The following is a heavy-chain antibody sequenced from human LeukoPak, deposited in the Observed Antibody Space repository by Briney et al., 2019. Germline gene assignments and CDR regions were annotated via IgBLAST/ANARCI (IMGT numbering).Heavy chain of an antibody. CDR3: AKGIAVAGTELAD. CDR2: IRYDGSIK. D-gene: IGHD6-19*01. J-gene: IGHJ4*02. V-gene: IGHV3-30*02. Sequence: GGSLRLSCAASGFTFSSYAMHWVRQAPGKGLEWVSLIRYDGSIKYYADSVEGRFTISRDNSKNTLYLQMNSLRAEDTAVYYCAKGIAVAGTELADWGQGTLVTVSS. CDR1: GFTFSSYA.